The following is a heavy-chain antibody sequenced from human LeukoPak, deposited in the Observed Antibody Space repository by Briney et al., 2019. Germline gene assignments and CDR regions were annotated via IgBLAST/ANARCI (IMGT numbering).Heavy chain of an antibody. Sequence: SETLSLTCTVSGGSISSYYWSWIRQPPGKGLEWIGYIYYSGSTNYNPSLKSRVTISVDTSKNQFSLKLSSVTAADTAVYYCARDRGITMVRGAIRWFDPWGQETLVTVSS. V-gene: IGHV4-59*01. CDR1: GGSISSYY. CDR2: IYYSGST. J-gene: IGHJ5*02. CDR3: ARDRGITMVRGAIRWFDP. D-gene: IGHD3-10*01.